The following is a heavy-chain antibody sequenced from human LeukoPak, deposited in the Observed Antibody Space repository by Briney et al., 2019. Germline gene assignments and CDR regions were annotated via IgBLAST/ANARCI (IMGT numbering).Heavy chain of an antibody. V-gene: IGHV1-2*02. CDR1: GYTFTGYY. J-gene: IGHJ4*02. CDR3: ARGLLWFGELEGFDY. Sequence: ASVKVSCKASGYTFTGYYMHWVRQAPGQGLGWMGWINPNSGGTNYAQKFQGRVTTTRDTSISTAYMELSRLRSDDTAVYYCARGLLWFGELEGFDYWGQGTLVTVSS. D-gene: IGHD3-10*01. CDR2: INPNSGGT.